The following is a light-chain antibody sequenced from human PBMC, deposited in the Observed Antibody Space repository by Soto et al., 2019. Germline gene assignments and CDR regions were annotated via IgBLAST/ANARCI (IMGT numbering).Light chain of an antibody. V-gene: IGLV1-40*01. Sequence: QSALTQPPSVSGSPGQSVIISCTRSSSNIGAGCDVHWYQQLPGAATKLLIFGDSNRPSGVPDRFSGSKSGTSASLAITGLQADDEADYCCQSSDRRLSGSDVFGTGTKVTVL. CDR1: SSNIGAGCD. CDR3: QSSDRRLSGSDV. J-gene: IGLJ1*01. CDR2: GDS.